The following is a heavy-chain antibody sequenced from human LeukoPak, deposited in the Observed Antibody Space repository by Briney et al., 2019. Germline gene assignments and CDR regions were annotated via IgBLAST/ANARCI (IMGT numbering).Heavy chain of an antibody. V-gene: IGHV3-23*01. D-gene: IGHD3-16*01. J-gene: IGHJ4*02. CDR3: AKGEWLDD. Sequence: GGSLRLSCAASGFSFSSYAMSWVRQAPGQGLEWVSTISGSFTTYYTDSVKGRFTISRDNSKNTLYLQTNSLRAEDTALYYCAKGEWLDDWGQGTRVTVSS. CDR2: ISGSFTT. CDR1: GFSFSSYA.